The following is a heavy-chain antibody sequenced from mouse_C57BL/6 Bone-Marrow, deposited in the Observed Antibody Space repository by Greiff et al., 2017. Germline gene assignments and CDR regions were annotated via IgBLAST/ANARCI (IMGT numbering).Heavy chain of an antibody. CDR3: ARHNYGSSPNWYFDV. CDR1: GFTFSDSY. J-gene: IGHJ1*03. D-gene: IGHD1-1*01. Sequence: EVKLVESGGGLVQPGGSLKLSCAASGFTFSDSYMYWVRQTPEKRLEWVAYISNGGGSTYYPDTVKGRFTISRDNAKNTLYLQRSRLKSEDTAMYYCARHNYGSSPNWYFDVWGTGTTVTVSS. V-gene: IGHV5-12*01. CDR2: ISNGGGST.